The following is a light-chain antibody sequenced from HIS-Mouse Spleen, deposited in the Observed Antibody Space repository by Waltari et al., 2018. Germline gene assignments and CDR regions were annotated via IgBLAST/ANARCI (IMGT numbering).Light chain of an antibody. Sequence: QSALTQPASVSGSPGQSITISCTGTSSDVGSYNLVSWYQQHPGKAPKLMIYEGSKRPSGVSNRFSGSKPGNPASLTISGLQAEDEADYYCCSYAGSSTNWVFGGGTKLTVL. CDR1: SSDVGSYNL. CDR3: CSYAGSSTNWV. CDR2: EGS. V-gene: IGLV2-23*01. J-gene: IGLJ3*02.